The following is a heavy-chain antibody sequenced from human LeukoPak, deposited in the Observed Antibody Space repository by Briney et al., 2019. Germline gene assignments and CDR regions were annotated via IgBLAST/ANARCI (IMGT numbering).Heavy chain of an antibody. CDR1: GFTFRNHW. J-gene: IGHJ4*02. CDR3: VRFGEFALDY. Sequence: GGSLRLSCAVSGFTFRNHWMHWVRQAPGKGLVWVSRVNSDDSSTRYADSVKGRFTISRDNAKNTLYLQMNSLRAEDTAVYYCVRFGEFALDYWGQGTVVTVSS. V-gene: IGHV3-74*01. D-gene: IGHD3-10*01. CDR2: VNSDDSST.